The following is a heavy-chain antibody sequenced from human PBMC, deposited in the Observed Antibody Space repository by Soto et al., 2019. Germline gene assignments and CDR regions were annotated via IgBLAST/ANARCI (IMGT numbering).Heavy chain of an antibody. CDR2: IIPIFGTA. CDR3: ARAYSGNYLAWFDP. V-gene: IGHV1-69*01. Sequence: QVQLVQSGAEVKKPGSSVKVSCKASGGTFSSYAVSWERQAPGQGLEWMGGIIPIFGTANYAQKFQGRVTIAADQSTSTAYMELSSLRSEDTAVYYCARAYSGNYLAWFDPWGQGTLVTVSA. CDR1: GGTFSSYA. D-gene: IGHD1-26*01. J-gene: IGHJ5*02.